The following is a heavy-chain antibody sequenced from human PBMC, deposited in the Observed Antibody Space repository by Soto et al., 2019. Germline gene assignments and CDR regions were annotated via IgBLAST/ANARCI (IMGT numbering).Heavy chain of an antibody. J-gene: IGHJ6*02. V-gene: IGHV3-21*01. CDR2: ISSSSSYI. CDR3: ARVGCRSTSCYYYYYGMDV. CDR1: GFTFSSYS. D-gene: IGHD2-2*01. Sequence: EVQLVESGGGLVKPGGSLRLSCAASGFTFSSYSMNWVRQAPGKGLEWVSSISSSSSYIYYADSVKGRFTISRDNAKNTLYLQMNSLRAEDTAVYYCARVGCRSTSCYYYYYGMDVWGQGTTVTVS.